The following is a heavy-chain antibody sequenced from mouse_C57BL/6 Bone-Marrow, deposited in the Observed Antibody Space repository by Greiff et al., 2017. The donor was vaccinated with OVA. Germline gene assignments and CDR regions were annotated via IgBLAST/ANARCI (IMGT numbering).Heavy chain of an antibody. V-gene: IGHV5-6*01. D-gene: IGHD2-3*01. CDR1: GFTFSSYG. CDR3: ARQMGRNWYFDV. J-gene: IGHJ1*03. Sequence: EVQLVESGGDLVKPGGSLKLSCAASGFTFSSYGMSWVRQTPDKRLEWVATISSGGSYTYYPDSVKGRFTISRDNAKKTLYLQMSSLKSEDTAMYYCARQMGRNWYFDVWGTGTTVTVSS. CDR2: ISSGGSYT.